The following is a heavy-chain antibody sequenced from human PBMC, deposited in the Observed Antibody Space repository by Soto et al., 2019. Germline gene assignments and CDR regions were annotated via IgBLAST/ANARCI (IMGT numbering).Heavy chain of an antibody. CDR3: ARHAAISRWSHLDY. Sequence: EVQLVQSGAEVKKPGEPLKISCKGSGYRFAYWIAWVRQVPGKGLEWMGIIYPETSETKYSPSFQGQVTISVDKSMSSAYLQWSSLRASDTAIYYCARHAAISRWSHLDYWGQGTLVTVSS. CDR1: GYRFAYW. V-gene: IGHV5-51*01. D-gene: IGHD6-13*01. CDR2: IYPETSET. J-gene: IGHJ4*02.